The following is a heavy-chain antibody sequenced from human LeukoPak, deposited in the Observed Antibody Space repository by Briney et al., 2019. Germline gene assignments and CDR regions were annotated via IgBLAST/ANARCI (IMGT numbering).Heavy chain of an antibody. CDR2: IGSSGSTT. J-gene: IGHJ4*02. CDR3: AKLGGGVTVTGLRYFDY. V-gene: IGHV3-23*01. CDR1: GFTFSNYG. D-gene: IGHD6-19*01. Sequence: GGCLRLSCAASGFTFSNYGLSWVRQAPGKGLEWVSGIGSSGSTTYYADSVKGRFTISRDNSKNTLYLQMNSLRAEDTAVYYCAKLGGGVTVTGLRYFDYWGQGTLVTVSS.